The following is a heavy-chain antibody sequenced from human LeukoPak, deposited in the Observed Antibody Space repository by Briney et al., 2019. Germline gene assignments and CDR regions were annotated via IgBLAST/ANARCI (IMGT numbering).Heavy chain of an antibody. V-gene: IGHV3-9*01. D-gene: IGHD4-17*01. Sequence: PGGSLRLSCAASGFIFDDYAMHWVRQAPGKGLEWVSGISWNSGSIGYADSVKGRFSISRDNAKNSLYLQMNSLRAEDTALYYCAKDIRSTVTLFDYWGQGTLVTVSS. CDR2: ISWNSGSI. CDR3: AKDIRSTVTLFDY. CDR1: GFIFDDYA. J-gene: IGHJ4*02.